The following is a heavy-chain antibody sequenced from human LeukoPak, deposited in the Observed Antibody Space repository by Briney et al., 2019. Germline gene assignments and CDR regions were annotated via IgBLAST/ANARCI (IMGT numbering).Heavy chain of an antibody. D-gene: IGHD6-13*01. Sequence: PSETLSLTCTVSGGSISSYYWSWIRQPPGKGLEWIGYIYYSGSTNYNPSLKSRVTISVDTSKNQFSLKLSSVTAADTAVYYCAGSIAAAVRWFDPWGQGTLVTVSS. CDR2: IYYSGST. V-gene: IGHV4-59*01. CDR1: GGSISSYY. J-gene: IGHJ5*01. CDR3: AGSIAAAVRWFDP.